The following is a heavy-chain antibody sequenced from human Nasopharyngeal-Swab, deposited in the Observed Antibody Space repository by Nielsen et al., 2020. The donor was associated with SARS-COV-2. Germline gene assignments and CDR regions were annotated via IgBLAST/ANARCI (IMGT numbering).Heavy chain of an antibody. D-gene: IGHD3-22*01. CDR2: IIPIFGTA. CDR3: AREPTYYYDSSGTPYYYYMDV. Sequence: SVKVSCKASGGTFSSYAISWVRQAPGQGLERMGGIIPIFGTANYAQKFQGRVTITADESTSTAYMELSSLRSEDTAVYYCAREPTYYYDSSGTPYYYYMDVWGKGTTVTVSS. CDR1: GGTFSSYA. J-gene: IGHJ6*03. V-gene: IGHV1-69*13.